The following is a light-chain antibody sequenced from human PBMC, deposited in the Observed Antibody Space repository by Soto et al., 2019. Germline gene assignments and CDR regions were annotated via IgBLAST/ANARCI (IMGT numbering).Light chain of an antibody. Sequence: EIVLTQSPATLSLSPRESATLSCRASPSVINFLAWYQQKPAQVTRLLIYGAFNRANGIPARFSGSVSGTDFTLTISSLEPEDSAAYYCQQRNVWPPVTFGQGTRLEIK. V-gene: IGKV3-11*01. CDR2: GAF. CDR1: PSVINF. CDR3: QQRNVWPPVT. J-gene: IGKJ5*01.